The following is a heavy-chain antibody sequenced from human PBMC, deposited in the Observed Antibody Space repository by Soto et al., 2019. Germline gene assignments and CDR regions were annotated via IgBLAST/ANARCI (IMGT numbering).Heavy chain of an antibody. CDR2: INTGNGET. V-gene: IGHV1-3*04. CDR3: ARGLTRLDY. J-gene: IGHJ4*02. D-gene: IGHD7-27*01. CDR1: GYSFTHFE. Sequence: QVQLVQSGPEVKQPGASVRISCQASGYSFTHFEMHWVRQAPGQRLDWMGWINTGNGETKYSQKFQGRVTFTRDTSARTAYLDLDGLTADDTSFYFCARGLTRLDYWGKGTLFTVSS.